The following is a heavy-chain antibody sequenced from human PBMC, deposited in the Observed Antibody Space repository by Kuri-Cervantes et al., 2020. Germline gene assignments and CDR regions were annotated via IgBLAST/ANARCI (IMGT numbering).Heavy chain of an antibody. CDR2: IYSGGST. V-gene: IGHV3-53*01. CDR3: AKSFFSFYCGSTSCSAEKSGMDV. Sequence: GGSLRLSCAASGFTVSSNYMSWVRQAPGKGLEWVSVIYSGGSTYYADSVKGRFTISRDNSKNTLYLQMNSLRAEDTAVYYCAKSFFSFYCGSTSCSAEKSGMDVWGQGTTVTVSS. D-gene: IGHD2-2*01. CDR1: GFTVSSNY. J-gene: IGHJ6*02.